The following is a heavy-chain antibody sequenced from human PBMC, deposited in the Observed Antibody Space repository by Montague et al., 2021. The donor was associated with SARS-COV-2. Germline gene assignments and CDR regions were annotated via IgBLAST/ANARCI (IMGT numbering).Heavy chain of an antibody. CDR3: ARVGRQQLVRLSGMDV. J-gene: IGHJ6*02. V-gene: IGHV4-34*01. D-gene: IGHD6-13*01. Sequence: SETLSLTCAVYGGSFSAYYWGWIRQPPGKGLEWIGSIYYSGSTYYNPSLKSRVTISVDTSKNQFSLKLSSVTAADTAVYYCARVGRQQLVRLSGMDVWGQGTTVTVSS. CDR2: IYYSGST. CDR1: GGSFSAYY.